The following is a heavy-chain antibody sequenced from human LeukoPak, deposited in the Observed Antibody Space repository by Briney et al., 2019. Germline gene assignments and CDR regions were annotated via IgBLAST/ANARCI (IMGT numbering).Heavy chain of an antibody. J-gene: IGHJ3*02. D-gene: IGHD3-10*01. V-gene: IGHV4-34*01. Sequence: PSETLSLTCTVSGGSISSYYWSWIRQPPGKGLEWIGEINHSGSTNYNPSLKSRVTISVDTSKNQFSLKLSSVTAADTAVYYCARHRTLRRAQHYYGSGSYYDAFDIWGQGTMVTVSS. CDR2: INHSGST. CDR3: ARHRTLRRAQHYYGSGSYYDAFDI. CDR1: GGSISSYY.